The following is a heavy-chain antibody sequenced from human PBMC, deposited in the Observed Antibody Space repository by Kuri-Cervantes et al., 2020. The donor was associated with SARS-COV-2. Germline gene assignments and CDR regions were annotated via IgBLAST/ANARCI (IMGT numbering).Heavy chain of an antibody. CDR3: ARPERFFGVVIPQGGAFDI. D-gene: IGHD3-3*01. CDR1: GGTFSRYA. V-gene: IGHV1-69*13. CDR2: IIPIFGTA. J-gene: IGHJ3*02. Sequence: SVPVSCKDSGGTFSRYAISWVRQAPGQGLEWMGGIIPIFGTANYAQKFQGRVTITEDESTSTAYMELSSLRSEDTAVYYCARPERFFGVVIPQGGAFDIWGQGTMVTVSS.